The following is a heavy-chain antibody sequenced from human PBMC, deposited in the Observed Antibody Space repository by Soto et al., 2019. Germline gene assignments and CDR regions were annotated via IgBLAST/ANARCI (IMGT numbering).Heavy chain of an antibody. J-gene: IGHJ5*02. CDR1: GYTFTNYW. D-gene: IGHD1-26*01. CDR2: IYPDDSDT. Sequence: ESLKICCKASGYTFTNYWIGWVRQMPGKGLEWMGIIYPDDSDTRYSPSFQGQVTISADRSITTAYLQWSSLKASDTAMYYCARHSKFISRSRIDPWGQGTLVTVSS. V-gene: IGHV5-51*01. CDR3: ARHSKFISRSRIDP.